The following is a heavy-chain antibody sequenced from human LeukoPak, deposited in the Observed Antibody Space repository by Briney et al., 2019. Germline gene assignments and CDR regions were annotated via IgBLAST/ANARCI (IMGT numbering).Heavy chain of an antibody. V-gene: IGHV4-61*02. CDR1: GGSISSGSYY. CDR2: IYTSGST. D-gene: IGHD6-13*01. Sequence: SETLSLTCTVSGGSISSGSYYWSWIRQPAGKGLEWIGRIYTSGSTNYNPSLKSRVTISVDTSKNQFSLKLSSVTAADTAVYYCARVIPGIAAAATEWFDPWGQGTLVTVSS. J-gene: IGHJ5*02. CDR3: ARVIPGIAAAATEWFDP.